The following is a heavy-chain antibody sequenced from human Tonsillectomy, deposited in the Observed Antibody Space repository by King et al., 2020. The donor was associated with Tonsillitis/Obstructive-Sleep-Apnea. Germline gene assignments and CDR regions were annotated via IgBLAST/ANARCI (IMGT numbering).Heavy chain of an antibody. J-gene: IGHJ4*02. V-gene: IGHV3-53*01. Sequence: VQLVESGGGLIQPGGSLGLSCAASGFTVSSNYMSWVRQAPGKGLEWVAVIYSGGSTYYGDSVKGRFTISRDNSKNTLYLQMNSLRAEDTAVYYCARVSDYGGKGPIYYWGQGTLVIVSS. CDR3: ARVSDYGGKGPIYY. D-gene: IGHD4-23*01. CDR2: IYSGGST. CDR1: GFTVSSNY.